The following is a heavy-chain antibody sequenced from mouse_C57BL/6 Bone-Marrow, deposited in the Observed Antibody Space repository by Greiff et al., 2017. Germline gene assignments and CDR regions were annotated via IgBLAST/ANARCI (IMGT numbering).Heavy chain of an antibody. J-gene: IGHJ3*01. D-gene: IGHD1-1*01. V-gene: IGHV1-4*01. CDR1: GYTFTSYT. Sequence: QVQLQQSGAELARPGASVKMSCKASGYTFTSYTMHWVKQRPGQGLEWIGYINPSSGYTKYNQKFKDKATLTADKSSSTAFMQLRSLTSEDSAVYYCARGNYYGSSPFAYWGQGTLVTVSA. CDR2: INPSSGYT. CDR3: ARGNYYGSSPFAY.